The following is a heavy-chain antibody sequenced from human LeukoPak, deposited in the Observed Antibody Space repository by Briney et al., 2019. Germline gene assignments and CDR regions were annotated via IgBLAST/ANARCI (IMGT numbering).Heavy chain of an antibody. CDR2: FSGSGGRT. J-gene: IGHJ4*02. Sequence: GGSLRLSCAASGFTFSSYDMSWVRQAPGKGLEWVSAFSGSGGRTYYADSVKGRFTFSRDNSENTLYLQMNSLRAEDTAIYYCAKRSSGYYFDYWGPGTLVTVSS. CDR1: GFTFSSYD. D-gene: IGHD6-25*01. V-gene: IGHV3-23*01. CDR3: AKRSSGYYFDY.